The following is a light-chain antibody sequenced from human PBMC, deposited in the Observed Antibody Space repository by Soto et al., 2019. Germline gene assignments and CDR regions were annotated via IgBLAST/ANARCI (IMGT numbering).Light chain of an antibody. Sequence: DIVRTQSPDSLAVSMGERATFNCKSSENVLYSSNNKNFLAWYQQKQGQPPRLLIYWASTRESGVPDRFSGSGSGTDFTLTISSMQAEDVAVYYCQQYYATPVIFGQGTRLEL. CDR3: QQYYATPVI. J-gene: IGKJ5*01. CDR2: WAS. V-gene: IGKV4-1*01. CDR1: ENVLYSSNNKNF.